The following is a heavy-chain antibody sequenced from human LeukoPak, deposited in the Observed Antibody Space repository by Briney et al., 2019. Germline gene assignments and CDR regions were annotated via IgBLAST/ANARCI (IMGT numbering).Heavy chain of an antibody. Sequence: GESLKISCKGSGYSFTSYWIGWVRQMPGKGLEWMGIIYPGDSDTRYSPSFQGQVTISADKSISTAYLQWSSLKASDTAMYYCARLFIPPEEIAAAGNDAFDIWGQGTMVTVSS. CDR1: GYSFTSYW. J-gene: IGHJ3*02. CDR2: IYPGDSDT. V-gene: IGHV5-51*01. CDR3: ARLFIPPEEIAAAGNDAFDI. D-gene: IGHD6-13*01.